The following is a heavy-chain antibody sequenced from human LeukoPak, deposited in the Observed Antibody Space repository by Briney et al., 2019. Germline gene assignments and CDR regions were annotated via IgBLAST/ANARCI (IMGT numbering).Heavy chain of an antibody. V-gene: IGHV3-33*01. CDR1: RFTFSNFG. CDR2: IWYDGSNK. J-gene: IGHJ4*02. D-gene: IGHD4-23*01. Sequence: PGGSLRLSCAASRFTFSNFGMHWVRQAPGKGLEWVAVIWYDGSNKYYADSVKGRSTISRDNSKNTLYLQMNSLRADDTAVYYCAREHDYGGNSAPDYWGQGTLVTVSS. CDR3: AREHDYGGNSAPDY.